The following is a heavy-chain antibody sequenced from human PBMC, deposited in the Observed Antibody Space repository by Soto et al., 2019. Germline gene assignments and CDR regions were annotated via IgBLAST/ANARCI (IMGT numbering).Heavy chain of an antibody. V-gene: IGHV1-69*06. D-gene: IGHD6-13*01. J-gene: IGHJ2*01. CDR2: IIPIICTA. Sequence: SXKDSFKASGGTXSSYASRLVRQSPGKGLEWMGGIIPIICTANYAQKFQVRVTITAYKSQRTAYMELSSLSSEDTDVYYCARQSSSWY. CDR3: ARQSSSWY. CDR1: GGTXSSYA.